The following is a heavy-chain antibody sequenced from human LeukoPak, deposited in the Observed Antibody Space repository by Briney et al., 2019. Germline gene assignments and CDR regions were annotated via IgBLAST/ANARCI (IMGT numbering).Heavy chain of an antibody. CDR2: ISGGGDNT. V-gene: IGHV3-23*01. J-gene: IGHJ4*02. Sequence: GGSLRLSCAASGFTFSSYAMSWVRQAPGKGLEWVSGISGGGDNTYYADSVKGRFTISRDNSKNTLYVQVNSLGTEDTAAYYCAKGSYYDSSGSFYFDYWGQGTLVTVSS. CDR1: GFTFSSYA. D-gene: IGHD3-22*01. CDR3: AKGSYYDSSGSFYFDY.